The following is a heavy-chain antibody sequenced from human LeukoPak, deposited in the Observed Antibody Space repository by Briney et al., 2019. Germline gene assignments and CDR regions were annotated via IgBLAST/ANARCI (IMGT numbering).Heavy chain of an antibody. CDR3: ARDRFRYCSSTSCSRQCDY. Sequence: PGGSPRLSCAASGFTFSSYWMSWVRQAPGKGLEWVANIKQDGSEKYYVDSVKGRFTISRDNAKNSLYLQMNSLRAEDTAVYYCARDRFRYCSSTSCSRQCDYWGQGTLVTVSS. D-gene: IGHD2-2*01. J-gene: IGHJ4*02. V-gene: IGHV3-7*01. CDR1: GFTFSSYW. CDR2: IKQDGSEK.